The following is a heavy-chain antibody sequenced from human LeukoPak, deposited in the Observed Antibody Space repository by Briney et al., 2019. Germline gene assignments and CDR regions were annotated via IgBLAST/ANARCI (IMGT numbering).Heavy chain of an antibody. CDR1: GGSISSYY. CDR2: IYYSGST. CDR3: ARLRQHLAPIDY. J-gene: IGHJ4*02. D-gene: IGHD6-13*01. V-gene: IGHV4-59*08. Sequence: PSETLSLTCTVSGGSISSYYWSWIRQPPGKGLEWIGYIYYSGSTNYNPSLKSRVTISVDTSKNQFSLKLTSVTAADTAVYYCARLRQHLAPIDYWGQGTLVTVSS.